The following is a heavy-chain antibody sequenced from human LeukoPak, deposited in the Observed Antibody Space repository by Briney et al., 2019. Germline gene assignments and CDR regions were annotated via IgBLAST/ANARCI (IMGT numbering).Heavy chain of an antibody. D-gene: IGHD3-10*01. Sequence: PSETLSLTCTVSGGSISSYYWSWIRQPAGKGLEWIGRIYTSGSTNYNPSLKSRVTMSVDTSKNQFSLKLSSVTAADTAVYYCARDVPIITLVRGVIITFWYFDLWGRGTLVTVSS. CDR1: GGSISSYY. CDR3: ARDVPIITLVRGVIITFWYFDL. CDR2: IYTSGST. J-gene: IGHJ2*01. V-gene: IGHV4-4*07.